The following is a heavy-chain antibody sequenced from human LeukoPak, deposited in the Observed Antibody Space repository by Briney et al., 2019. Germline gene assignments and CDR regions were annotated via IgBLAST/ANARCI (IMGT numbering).Heavy chain of an antibody. V-gene: IGHV4-39*01. CDR2: MYTSGST. J-gene: IGHJ3*02. CDR3: TRGGGAFHI. D-gene: IGHD1-26*01. Sequence: SETLSLTSTVFGGSFSTSTYYWGWIRLPPGKGLEWIGRMYTSGSTNYNPSLKSRVTISVDTSENQFSLKLTSVTAADTAVYYCTRGGGAFHIWGQGTMVTVSS. CDR1: GGSFSTSTYY.